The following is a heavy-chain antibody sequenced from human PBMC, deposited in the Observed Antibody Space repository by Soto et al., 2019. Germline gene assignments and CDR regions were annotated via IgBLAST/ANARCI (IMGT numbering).Heavy chain of an antibody. J-gene: IGHJ4*02. V-gene: IGHV1-69*02. CDR2: IIPILGIA. Sequence: QVQLVQSGAEVKKPGSSVKVSCKASGGTFSSYTISWVRQAPGQGLEWMGRIIPILGIANYAQKFQGRVTITADKSTSTAYMKLSSLRSEDTAVYYCASGSVYYFDYWGQGTLVTVSS. D-gene: IGHD2-8*01. CDR3: ASGSVYYFDY. CDR1: GGTFSSYT.